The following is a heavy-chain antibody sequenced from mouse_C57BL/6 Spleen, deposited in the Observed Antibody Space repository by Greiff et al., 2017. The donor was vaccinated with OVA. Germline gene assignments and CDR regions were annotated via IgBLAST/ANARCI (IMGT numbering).Heavy chain of an antibody. CDR1: GYTFTSYW. D-gene: IGHD2-4*01. Sequence: QVQLQQSGAELVKPGASVKLSCKASGYTFTSYWMHWVKQRPGQGLEWIGMIHPNSGSTNYNEKFKSKATLTVDKSSSTAYMQLSSLTSEDSAVYYCASRYYDYDGFDYWGQGTTLTVSS. J-gene: IGHJ2*01. CDR2: IHPNSGST. V-gene: IGHV1-64*01. CDR3: ASRYYDYDGFDY.